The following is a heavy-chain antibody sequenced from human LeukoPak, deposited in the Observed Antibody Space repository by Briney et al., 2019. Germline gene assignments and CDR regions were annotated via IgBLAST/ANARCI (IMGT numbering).Heavy chain of an antibody. CDR3: ARDRSPFYYYFMDV. CDR2: IYYSGST. CDR1: GGSISSSSYY. J-gene: IGHJ6*03. V-gene: IGHV4-39*02. Sequence: SETLSLTCTVSGGSISSSSYYWGWIRQPPGKGLEWIGSIYYSGSTYYNPSLKSRVSMSVDASNSQFSLRLRSVTAADTAIYYCARDRSPFYYYFMDVWGKGTTVSVSS. D-gene: IGHD2-15*01.